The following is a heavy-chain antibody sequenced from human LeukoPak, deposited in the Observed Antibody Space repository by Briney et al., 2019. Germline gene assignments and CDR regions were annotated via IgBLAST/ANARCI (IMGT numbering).Heavy chain of an antibody. CDR1: GFTFSDYI. V-gene: IGHV3-21*01. CDR2: ISPGGRSI. J-gene: IGHJ4*02. D-gene: IGHD3/OR15-3a*01. Sequence: GGSLRLSCAASGFTFSDYIMNWVRQTPGRGLEWVSSISPGGRSISYADSVRGRFTISRDNAKNSLYLQMSSLRAEDTAVYYCASFRTGYSYYFDYWGQGILVTVSS. CDR3: ASFRTGYSYYFDY.